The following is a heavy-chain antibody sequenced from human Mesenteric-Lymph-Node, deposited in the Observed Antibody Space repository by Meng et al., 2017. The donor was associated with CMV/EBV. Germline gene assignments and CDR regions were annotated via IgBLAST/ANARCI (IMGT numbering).Heavy chain of an antibody. V-gene: IGHV6-1*01. CDR3: AREAYGDHLYYFDY. Sequence: DSVSSNSAAWNWIRQPPSRGLEWLGRTYYRSNWYNDYALSVKSRITINPDTSKNQFSLQLNSVTPEDTAVYYCAREAYGDHLYYFDYWGQGTLVTVSS. CDR1: DSVSSNSAA. J-gene: IGHJ4*02. D-gene: IGHD4-17*01. CDR2: TYYRSNWYN.